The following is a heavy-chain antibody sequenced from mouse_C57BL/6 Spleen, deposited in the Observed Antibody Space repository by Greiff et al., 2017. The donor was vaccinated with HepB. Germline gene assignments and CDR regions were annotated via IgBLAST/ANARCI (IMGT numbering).Heavy chain of an antibody. Sequence: VQLQQSGAELAWPGASVKLSCKASGYTFTSYGISWVKQRTGQGLEWIGEIYPRSGNTYYNEKFKGKATLTADKSSSTAYMELRSLTSEDSAVYFCARLEYYGSSYGYFAVWGTGTTVTVSS. CDR1: GYTFTSYG. V-gene: IGHV1-81*01. J-gene: IGHJ1*03. CDR2: IYPRSGNT. D-gene: IGHD1-1*01. CDR3: ARLEYYGSSYGYFAV.